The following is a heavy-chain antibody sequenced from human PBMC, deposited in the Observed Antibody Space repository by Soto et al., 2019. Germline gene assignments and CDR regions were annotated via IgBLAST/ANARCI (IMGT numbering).Heavy chain of an antibody. J-gene: IGHJ4*02. CDR2: ISAYNGNT. Sequence: ASVKVSCKASGYTFTSYGISWVRQAPGQGLEWMGWISAYNGNTNYAQKLQGRVTMTTDTSTSTAYMELRSLRSDDTAVYYCARSAAGGLAYGNFFDYWGQGTLVTVSS. D-gene: IGHD2-21*01. V-gene: IGHV1-18*01. CDR3: ARSAAGGLAYGNFFDY. CDR1: GYTFTSYG.